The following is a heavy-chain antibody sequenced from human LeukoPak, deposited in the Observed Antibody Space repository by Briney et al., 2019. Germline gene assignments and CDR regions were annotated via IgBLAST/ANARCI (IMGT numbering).Heavy chain of an antibody. CDR3: VRVGVRAWFDS. J-gene: IGHJ5*01. CDR2: ISSSSTYI. D-gene: IGHD3-16*02. CDR1: GVSWGHFA. Sequence: GGSQRLFGAASGVSWGHFAISWVRQSPGEVLEWVSAISSSSTYIQYADSVKGRFTISRDDAKNSLYLQLDSLRVEDTAVYYCVRVGVRAWFDSWGQGTLVTVSS. V-gene: IGHV3-21*01.